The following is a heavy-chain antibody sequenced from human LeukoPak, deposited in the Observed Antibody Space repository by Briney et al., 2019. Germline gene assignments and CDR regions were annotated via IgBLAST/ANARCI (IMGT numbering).Heavy chain of an antibody. CDR1: GGSISSDNYY. D-gene: IGHD3-10*01. Sequence: SETLSLTCTVSGGSISSDNYYWGWIRQPPGKGLEWIGEINHSGSTNYNPSLKSRVTISVDTSKNQFSLKLSSVTAADTAVYYCASRGTYYYGSGSYYFDYWAREPWSPSPQ. CDR3: ASRGTYYYGSGSYYFDY. CDR2: INHSGST. J-gene: IGHJ4*02. V-gene: IGHV4-39*01.